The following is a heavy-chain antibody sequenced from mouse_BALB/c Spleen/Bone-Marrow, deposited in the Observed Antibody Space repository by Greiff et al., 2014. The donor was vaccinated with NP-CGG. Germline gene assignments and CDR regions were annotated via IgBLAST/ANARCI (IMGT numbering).Heavy chain of an antibody. CDR3: ARSRMRYGAMDY. CDR2: ISDGGNYS. Sequence: VQLKESGGGLVKPGGSLKLSCAASGFTFSDYYIYWLRQTQEKRLEWVATISDGGNYSYYPDSVKGRFTISRDNAKNNLYLQMSSLKSEDTAMYYCARSRMRYGAMDYWGQGTSVTVFS. J-gene: IGHJ4*01. V-gene: IGHV5-4*02. CDR1: GFTFSDYY. D-gene: IGHD2-10*02.